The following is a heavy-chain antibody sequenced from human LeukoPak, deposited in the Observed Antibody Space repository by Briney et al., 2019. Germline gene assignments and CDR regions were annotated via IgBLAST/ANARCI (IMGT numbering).Heavy chain of an antibody. J-gene: IGHJ3*02. Sequence: PGGSLRLSCAASGFTVSSNYMSWVRQAPGKGLEWISVIYSGGSTYYADSVTGRFTISRDNSKNTLYLQMNSLRAEDTAVYYCARDPGLMDVRGAFDIWGQGTMVTVSS. V-gene: IGHV3-53*01. CDR3: ARDPGLMDVRGAFDI. CDR2: IYSGGST. D-gene: IGHD2-8*01. CDR1: GFTVSSNY.